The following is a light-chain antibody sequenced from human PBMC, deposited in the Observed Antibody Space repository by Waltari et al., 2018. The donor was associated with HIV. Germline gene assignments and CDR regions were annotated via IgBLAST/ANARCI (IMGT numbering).Light chain of an antibody. J-gene: IGKJ1*01. V-gene: IGKV3-20*01. CDR3: QQYGASPRT. Sequence: EIVLTQSPGTLSWSPGDRPTLSCRASQSVSSRSLAWYQQRPGQAPRLLISGASSRATGIPDRFSGSGSGTDFTLTISRLEPEDFAVYYCQQYGASPRTFGQGTKVEIK. CDR2: GAS. CDR1: QSVSSRS.